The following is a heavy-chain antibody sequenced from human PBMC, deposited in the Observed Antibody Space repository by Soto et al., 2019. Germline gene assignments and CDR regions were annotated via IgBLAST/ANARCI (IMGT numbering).Heavy chain of an antibody. CDR2: INHSGST. CDR1: GGSFSGYY. D-gene: IGHD3-3*01. Sequence: SETLSLTCAVYGGSFSGYYWSWIRQPPGKGLEWIGEINHSGSTNYNPSLKSRVTISVDTSKNQFSLKLSSVTAADTAVYYCARGATYYDFWSGYYPRWGPYYYYGMDVWGQGTTVTVSS. J-gene: IGHJ6*02. CDR3: ARGATYYDFWSGYYPRWGPYYYYGMDV. V-gene: IGHV4-34*01.